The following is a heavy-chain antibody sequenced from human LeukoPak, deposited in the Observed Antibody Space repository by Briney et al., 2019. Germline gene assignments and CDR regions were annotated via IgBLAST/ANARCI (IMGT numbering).Heavy chain of an antibody. CDR2: IKQGGSEK. CDR3: ARAGGQALYYYGMDV. CDR1: GFTFNSYW. V-gene: IGHV3-7*01. Sequence: PGGSLRLSCAASGFTFNSYWMSWVRQAPGKGLEWVANIKQGGSEKYYVDSVKGRFTISRDNAKSSLYLQMNSLRAEDTAVYYCARAGGQALYYYGMDVWGQGTTVTVSS. D-gene: IGHD1-26*01. J-gene: IGHJ6*02.